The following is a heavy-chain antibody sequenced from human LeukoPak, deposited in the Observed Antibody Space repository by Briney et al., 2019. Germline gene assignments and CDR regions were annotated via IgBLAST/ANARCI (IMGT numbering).Heavy chain of an antibody. Sequence: ASVKVSCKTSGYTFTGYYIHWVRQAPGQGLEWMGWISPNSGDTNYAQKFQGSVTMTRDTSISTVYMELSRLRSDDTAVYYCARASGSYWWFDSWGQGTLVTVSS. CDR3: ARASGSYWWFDS. J-gene: IGHJ5*01. CDR1: GYTFTGYY. CDR2: ISPNSGDT. V-gene: IGHV1-2*02. D-gene: IGHD1-26*01.